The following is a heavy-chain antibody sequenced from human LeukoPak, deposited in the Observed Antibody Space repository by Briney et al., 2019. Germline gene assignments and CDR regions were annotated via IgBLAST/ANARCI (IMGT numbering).Heavy chain of an antibody. V-gene: IGHV1-2*06. CDR2: INPNSGGT. CDR3: ARASYYGSEIDS. Sequence: ASVKVSCKASGYTFTAYYMHWVRRAPGQGLEWMGRINPNSGGTNFAQKFQGRGTMTRDTSISTAYMELSRVRSDDTAVYYCARASYYGSEIDSWGQGTLVTVSS. D-gene: IGHD3-10*01. J-gene: IGHJ4*02. CDR1: GYTFTAYY.